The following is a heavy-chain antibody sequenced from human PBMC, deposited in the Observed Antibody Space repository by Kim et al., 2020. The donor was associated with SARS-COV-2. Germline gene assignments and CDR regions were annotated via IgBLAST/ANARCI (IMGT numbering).Heavy chain of an antibody. Sequence: SETLSLTCAVSGGSISSSNWWSWVRQPPGKGLEWIGEIYHSGSTNYNPSLKSRVTISVDKSKNQFSLKLSSVTAADTAVYYCARFRSGYSPGHGMDVWGQGTTVTVSS. J-gene: IGHJ6*02. CDR2: IYHSGST. CDR1: GGSISSSNW. CDR3: ARFRSGYSPGHGMDV. V-gene: IGHV4-4*02. D-gene: IGHD3-3*01.